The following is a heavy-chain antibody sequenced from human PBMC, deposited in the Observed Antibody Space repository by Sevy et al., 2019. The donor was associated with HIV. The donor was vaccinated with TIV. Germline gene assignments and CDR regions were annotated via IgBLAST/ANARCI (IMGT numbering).Heavy chain of an antibody. V-gene: IGHV3-64D*06. CDR2: ISSNGGST. Sequence: GGCLRLSCSASGFTFSSYAMHWVRQAPGKGLEYVSAISSNGGSTYYADSVKGRFTISRDNSKNTLYLQMSSLRAEDTAVYYCVKDRYYDSSGYHYESPYFDYWGQGTLVTVSS. D-gene: IGHD3-22*01. J-gene: IGHJ4*02. CDR1: GFTFSSYA. CDR3: VKDRYYDSSGYHYESPYFDY.